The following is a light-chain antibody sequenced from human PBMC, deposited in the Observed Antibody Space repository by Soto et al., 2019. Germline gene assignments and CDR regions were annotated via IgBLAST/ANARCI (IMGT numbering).Light chain of an antibody. V-gene: IGKV3-11*01. J-gene: IGKJ5*01. Sequence: EIVLTQFPATLSLFPGETATLSCRASQTVGTYLAWYQQKPGQAPRLLISDASNRATGVPTRFSGSGSGTDFTLTISSLKPEDFAVYFCQQRNSWPRITFGQGTRLEIK. CDR2: DAS. CDR3: QQRNSWPRIT. CDR1: QTVGTY.